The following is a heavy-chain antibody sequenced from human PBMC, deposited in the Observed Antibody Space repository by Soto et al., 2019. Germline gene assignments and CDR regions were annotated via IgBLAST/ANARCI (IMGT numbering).Heavy chain of an antibody. CDR2: ISGSDGKT. V-gene: IGHV3-23*01. J-gene: IGHJ4*02. CDR1: GFSFGSYA. Sequence: GGSLSLSCAASGFSFGSYALSWVRQAPGKGLEWVSTISGSDGKTFYADSVKGRFSISRDTSQSTLYLQMNSLRADDTAMYYCARWSYLDYWGQGTRVTVAS. CDR3: ARWSYLDY. D-gene: IGHD3-3*01.